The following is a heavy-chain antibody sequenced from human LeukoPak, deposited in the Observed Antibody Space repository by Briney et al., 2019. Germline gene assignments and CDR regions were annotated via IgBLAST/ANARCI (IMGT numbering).Heavy chain of an antibody. Sequence: PSETLSLTCTVSGGSISSYYWSWIRQPPGKGLEWIGYIYYSGSTNYNPSLKSRVTISVDTSKNQFSLRLSSVTAADTAVYYCARRGDYVDYWGQGTLVTVSS. CDR1: GGSISSYY. J-gene: IGHJ4*02. V-gene: IGHV4-59*08. CDR3: ARRGDYVDY. CDR2: IYYSGST.